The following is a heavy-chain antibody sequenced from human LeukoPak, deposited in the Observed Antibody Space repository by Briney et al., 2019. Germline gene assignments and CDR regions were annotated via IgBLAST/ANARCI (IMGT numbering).Heavy chain of an antibody. J-gene: IGHJ6*02. D-gene: IGHD2-2*02. CDR2: ISSSGSTI. V-gene: IGHV3-11*01. CDR1: GFTFSDYY. CDR3: ARDRPYCSSTSCYKPREEQEKNYYYYGVDV. Sequence: GGSLRLSCAASGFTFSDYYMSWIRQAPGKGLEWVSYISSSGSTIYYADSVKGRFTISRDNAKNSLYLQMNSLRAEDTAVYYCARDRPYCSSTSCYKPREEQEKNYYYYGVDVWGQGTTVTISS.